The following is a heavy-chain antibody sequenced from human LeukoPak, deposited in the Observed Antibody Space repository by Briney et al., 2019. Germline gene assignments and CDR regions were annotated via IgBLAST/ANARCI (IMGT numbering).Heavy chain of an antibody. D-gene: IGHD3-22*01. V-gene: IGHV3-53*01. J-gene: IGHJ4*02. CDR1: GFIVSNNY. CDR2: LYNAGST. CDR3: ACLKGLFVYFDY. Sequence: GWSLRLSCVASGFIVSNNYMSWVRQAPAKGLECVSVLYNAGSTYYPDSVKGRFTISRDNSKDTLYFEMYSLRGEDMAVYYCACLKGLFVYFDYWGQGILVTVYS.